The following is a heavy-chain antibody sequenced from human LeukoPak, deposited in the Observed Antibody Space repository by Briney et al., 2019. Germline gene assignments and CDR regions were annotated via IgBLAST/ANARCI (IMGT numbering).Heavy chain of an antibody. J-gene: IGHJ3*02. D-gene: IGHD3-16*02. CDR2: ISSSSSYI. Sequence: PGGSLRLSCAASGFTFSSYSMNWVRQAPGKGLEWVSSISSSSSYIYYADSVKGRFTISRDNAKNSLYLQMNSLRAEDTAVYYCARGPFYRDAFDIWGQGTMVTASS. CDR3: ARGPFYRDAFDI. V-gene: IGHV3-21*01. CDR1: GFTFSSYS.